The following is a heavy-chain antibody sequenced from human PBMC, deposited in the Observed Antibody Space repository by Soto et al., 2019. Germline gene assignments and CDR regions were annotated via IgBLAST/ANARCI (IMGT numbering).Heavy chain of an antibody. CDR2: INAGHGNT. V-gene: IGHV1-3*01. Sequence: ASVQVSCKASGYTFTSYAMHWVRQAPGQRLEWMGWINAGHGNTKYSQKFQGRVTITRDTSASTAYMELSSLRSEDTAVYYCARDQDYDFWRGYYTSWFDPWGQGTLVTVSS. J-gene: IGHJ5*02. CDR1: GYTFTSYA. D-gene: IGHD3-3*01. CDR3: ARDQDYDFWRGYYTSWFDP.